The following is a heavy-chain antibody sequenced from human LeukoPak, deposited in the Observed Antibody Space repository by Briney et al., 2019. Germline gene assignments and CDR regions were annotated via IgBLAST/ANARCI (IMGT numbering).Heavy chain of an antibody. Sequence: GASVKVSCKASGGTFSSYAISWVRQAPGQGLEWMGGIIPIFGTANYAQKFQGRVTITADKSTSTAYMELSSLRSEDTAVYYCARGAYYYDSSSFDYWGQGALVTVSS. CDR2: IIPIFGTA. CDR3: ARGAYYYDSSSFDY. D-gene: IGHD3-22*01. J-gene: IGHJ4*02. CDR1: GGTFSSYA. V-gene: IGHV1-69*06.